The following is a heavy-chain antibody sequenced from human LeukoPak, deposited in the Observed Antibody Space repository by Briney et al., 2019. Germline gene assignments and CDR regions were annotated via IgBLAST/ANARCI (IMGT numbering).Heavy chain of an antibody. V-gene: IGHV4-59*08. CDR1: GDSISSYY. D-gene: IGHD2-15*01. CDR3: ARVVGGMDI. J-gene: IGHJ3*02. CDR2: IYYSGST. Sequence: RTSETLSLTCTVSGDSISSYYWNWLRQPPGKGLEWIGFIYYSGSTNYNPSLKSRVTISVDTSKNQFSLKLSSVTAADTAVYYCARVVGGMDIWGQGTMVTVSS.